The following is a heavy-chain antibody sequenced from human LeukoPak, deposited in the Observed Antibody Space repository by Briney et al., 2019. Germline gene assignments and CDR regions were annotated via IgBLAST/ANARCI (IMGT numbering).Heavy chain of an antibody. CDR1: GYTFTSSY. D-gene: IGHD6-13*01. Sequence: ASVKVSCKASGYTFTSSYMHWVRQAPGQGLEWMGIINPSGGSTSYAQKFQGRVTMTRDTSTSTVYMELSRLRSEDTAVYYCAIQNIAAADHRLDYWGQGTLVTVSS. J-gene: IGHJ4*02. CDR3: AIQNIAAADHRLDY. V-gene: IGHV1-46*01. CDR2: INPSGGST.